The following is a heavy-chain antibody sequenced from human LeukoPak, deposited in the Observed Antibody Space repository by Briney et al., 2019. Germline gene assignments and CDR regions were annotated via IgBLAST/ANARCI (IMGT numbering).Heavy chain of an antibody. V-gene: IGHV4-39*01. Sequence: SETLSLTCTVSGGSISSSSYYWGWIRQPPGKGLEWIGRIYYSGSTYYNPSLKSRVTISVDTSKNQFSLKLSSVTAADTAVYYCARRGKNSSSWYPQDYYYYGMDVWGQGTTVTVSS. CDR3: ARRGKNSSSWYPQDYYYYGMDV. J-gene: IGHJ6*02. CDR1: GGSISSSSYY. CDR2: IYYSGST. D-gene: IGHD6-13*01.